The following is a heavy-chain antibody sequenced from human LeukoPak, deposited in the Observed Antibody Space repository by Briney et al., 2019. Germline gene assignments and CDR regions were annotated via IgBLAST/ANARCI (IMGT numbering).Heavy chain of an antibody. V-gene: IGHV3-7*03. CDR1: GFTFSSYW. J-gene: IGHJ6*02. CDR3: ARGGGLDV. D-gene: IGHD3-16*01. CDR2: INHNGNVN. Sequence: GGSLRLSCAASGFTFSSYWMNWARQAPGKGLEWVSSINHNGNVNYYVDSVKGRFTISRDNAKNSLYLQMSNLRAEDTTVYFCARGGGLDVWGQGATVTVSS.